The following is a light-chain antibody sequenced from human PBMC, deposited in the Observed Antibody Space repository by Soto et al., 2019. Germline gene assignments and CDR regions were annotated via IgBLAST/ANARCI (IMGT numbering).Light chain of an antibody. CDR2: DVI. CDR1: SSDIGSYNF. J-gene: IGLJ2*01. V-gene: IGLV2-14*03. CDR3: SSYTTSSTPL. Sequence: QSALTQPASVSGSPGQSITISCTGTSSDIGSYNFVSWYQQHPGKAPKVIIYDVINRPSGVSNRFSGSKSGNTASLTISGLQAEDEGKYYCSSYTTSSTPLFGGGTKLTV.